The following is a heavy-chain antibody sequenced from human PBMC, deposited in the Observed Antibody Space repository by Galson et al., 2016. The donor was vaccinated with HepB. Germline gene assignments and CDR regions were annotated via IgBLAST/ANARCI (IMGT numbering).Heavy chain of an antibody. Sequence: SVKVSCKASGGTYASYAFSWVRQAPGHGLEWMGGIIPVFATTNYAQKFQGRVTITADESTSTAYMELSSLTSDDTAVYYFARVMGPPHQYCRGADCYRGYHWFDPWGQGTLVTVSS. D-gene: IGHD2-15*01. CDR3: ARVMGPPHQYCRGADCYRGYHWFDP. J-gene: IGHJ5*02. CDR1: GGTYASYA. V-gene: IGHV1-69*13. CDR2: IIPVFATT.